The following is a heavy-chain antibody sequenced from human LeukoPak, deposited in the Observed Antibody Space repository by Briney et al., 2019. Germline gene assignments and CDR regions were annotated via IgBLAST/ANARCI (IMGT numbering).Heavy chain of an antibody. J-gene: IGHJ3*02. D-gene: IGHD1-26*01. CDR3: ARGRGWELHDAFDI. CDR2: IWYDGSNK. Sequence: GGSLRLSCAASGFTFSSYGMHWVRQAPGKGLEWVAVIWYDGSNKYYADSVKGRFTISRDNSKNTLYLQMNSLRAEDTAVYYCARGRGWELHDAFDIWGQGTMVTVSS. V-gene: IGHV3-33*01. CDR1: GFTFSSYG.